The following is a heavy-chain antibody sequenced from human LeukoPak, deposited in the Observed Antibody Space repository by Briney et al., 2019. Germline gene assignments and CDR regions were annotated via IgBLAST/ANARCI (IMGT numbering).Heavy chain of an antibody. Sequence: GGSLRLSCVASGFTFSRHGMNWVRQAPGKGLEWVSGISPGGDIKYYVDSVKGRFTVSRDNSKNTLYLHMSSLRDEDTALYYCAGDRAYPNDVFNIWGQGTMITVS. CDR3: AGDRAYPNDVFNI. D-gene: IGHD2-21*01. J-gene: IGHJ3*02. CDR2: ISPGGDIK. V-gene: IGHV3-23*01. CDR1: GFTFSRHG.